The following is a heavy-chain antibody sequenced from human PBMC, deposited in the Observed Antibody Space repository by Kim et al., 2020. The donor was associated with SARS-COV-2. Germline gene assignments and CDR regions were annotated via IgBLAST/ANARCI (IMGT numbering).Heavy chain of an antibody. J-gene: IGHJ3*02. D-gene: IGHD1-26*01. V-gene: IGHV3-30-3*01. CDR3: ARAWDVNDAFHI. Sequence: GGSLRLSCAASGFTFANYAIHWVRQAPGKGLEWVAVMSYDVTTKYYADSVKGRFTVSRGNSNTLYLQMNSLRAEDTAVYYCARAWDVNDAFHIWGQGTLV. CDR1: GFTFANYA. CDR2: MSYDVTTK.